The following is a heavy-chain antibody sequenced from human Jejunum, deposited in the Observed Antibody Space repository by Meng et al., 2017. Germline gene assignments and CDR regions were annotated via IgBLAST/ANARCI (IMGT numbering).Heavy chain of an antibody. Sequence: ASVKVSCKASGYTFTGYYMHWVRQAPGQGLEWVGWINPTSGGTNYAQKFQGRVTMTRDTSINTAYMELSSLRSGDTAVYYWARDGTNYGMDAWGHGTTVTVSS. CDR1: GYTFTGYY. CDR2: INPTSGGT. CDR3: ARDGTNYGMDA. J-gene: IGHJ6*02. V-gene: IGHV1-2*02. D-gene: IGHD1-26*01.